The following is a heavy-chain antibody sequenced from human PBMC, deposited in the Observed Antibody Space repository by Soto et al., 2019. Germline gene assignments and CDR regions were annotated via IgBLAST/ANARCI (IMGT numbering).Heavy chain of an antibody. V-gene: IGHV3-11*05. Sequence: GGSLRLSCAASGFTFSDYYMSGFRRAPGKGLEWLSYIDSGSRYKNYADSVKGRSTISRDNAQNTLHLELNSLKVEDTATYFCARGLLYRGGPPPSNCWAQGTGVTVSS. J-gene: IGHJ4*02. CDR2: IDSGSRYK. D-gene: IGHD3-10*01. CDR3: ARGLLYRGGPPPSNC. CDR1: GFTFSDYY.